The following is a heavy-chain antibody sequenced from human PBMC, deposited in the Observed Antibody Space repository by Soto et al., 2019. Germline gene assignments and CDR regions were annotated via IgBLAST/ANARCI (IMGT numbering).Heavy chain of an antibody. V-gene: IGHV4-59*01. CDR3: ARAGRGYCSGGSCYSGLHGMDV. CDR2: IYYSGST. CDR1: GTSISSYY. Sequence: AGTLSVTCPVSGTSISSYYWSWSRQPPWTGLEWSGYIYYSGSTNYTPSLKSRVTISVDTSKNQFSLKLSSVTAADTAVYYCARAGRGYCSGGSCYSGLHGMDVWGQGTTVTVS. D-gene: IGHD2-15*01. J-gene: IGHJ6*02.